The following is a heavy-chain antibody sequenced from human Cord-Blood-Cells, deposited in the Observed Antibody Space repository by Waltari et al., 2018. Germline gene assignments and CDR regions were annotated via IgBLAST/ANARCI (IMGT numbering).Heavy chain of an antibody. CDR1: GFTFSSHA. V-gene: IGHV3-30*04. J-gene: IGHJ4*02. CDR2: XXXNGSXK. D-gene: IGHD1-1*01. Sequence: QVQLVESGGGVVQPGRALRLSCAAAGFTFSSHAMHWVRQAPGXGVEXXAVXXXNGSXKYYADSVKGRFTISRDNSKNTLYLQMNSLRAEDTAVYYCARDPGLTTYYFDYWGQGTLVTVSS. CDR3: ARDPGLTTYYFDY.